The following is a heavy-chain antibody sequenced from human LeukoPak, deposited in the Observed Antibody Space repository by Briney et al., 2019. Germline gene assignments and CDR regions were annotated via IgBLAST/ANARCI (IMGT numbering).Heavy chain of an antibody. D-gene: IGHD6-13*01. CDR1: GFTFSTYS. J-gene: IGHJ3*02. CDR3: AKPYSSSWYANDAFDI. CDR2: ISYDGTTK. Sequence: GRSLRLSCAASGFTFSTYSIHWVRQAPGKGLEWVALISYDGTTKYYGDSVKGRFTVSRDSSNNALYLQMNSLRAEDTTVYYCAKPYSSSWYANDAFDIWGQGTMVTVSS. V-gene: IGHV3-30-3*01.